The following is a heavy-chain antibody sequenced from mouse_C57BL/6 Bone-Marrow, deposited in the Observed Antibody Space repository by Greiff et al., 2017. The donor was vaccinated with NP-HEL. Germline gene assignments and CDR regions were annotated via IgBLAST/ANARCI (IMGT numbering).Heavy chain of an antibody. V-gene: IGHV10-1*01. CDR1: GFSFNTYA. CDR2: IRSKSNNYAT. J-gene: IGHJ4*01. CDR3: VRHVFYSKTDYAMDY. D-gene: IGHD2-5*01. Sequence: VQLKESGGGLVQPKGSLKLSCAASGFSFNTYAMNWVRQAPGKGLEWVARIRSKSNNYATYYADSVKDRFTISRDDSESMLYLQMNNLKTEDTAMYYCVRHVFYSKTDYAMDYWGQGTSVTVSS.